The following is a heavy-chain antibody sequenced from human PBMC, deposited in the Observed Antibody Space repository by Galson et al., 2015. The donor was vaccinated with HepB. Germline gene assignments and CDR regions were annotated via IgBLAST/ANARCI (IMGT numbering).Heavy chain of an antibody. CDR2: IKSKTDGGTT. J-gene: IGHJ4*02. Sequence: SLRLSCAASGFTFSNAWMSWVRQAPGKGLEWVGRIKSKTDGGTTDYAAPVKGRFTISRNDSKNTLDLQMNSLKTEDTAVYYCTTDVIEVVNRWEFLGFWGQGTLVTVSS. CDR1: GFTFSNAW. CDR3: TTDVIEVVNRWEFLGF. D-gene: IGHD3-22*01. V-gene: IGHV3-15*01.